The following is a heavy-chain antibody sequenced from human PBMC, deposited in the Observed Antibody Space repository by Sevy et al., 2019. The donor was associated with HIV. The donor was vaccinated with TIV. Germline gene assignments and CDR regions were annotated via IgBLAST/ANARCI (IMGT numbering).Heavy chain of an antibody. D-gene: IGHD2-2*01. CDR2: IRYDGSIK. J-gene: IGHJ6*02. CDR1: GFTFSSYG. V-gene: IGHV3-30*02. Sequence: GGSLRLSCAASGFTFSSYGMHWVRQAPGKGLEWVAFIRYDGSIKYYADSVKGRFTISRDNSKNTLYLQMNSLRAEDTAVYYCAKDKSSSSTAFYYYYYGMDVWGQGTTVTVSS. CDR3: AKDKSSSSTAFYYYYYGMDV.